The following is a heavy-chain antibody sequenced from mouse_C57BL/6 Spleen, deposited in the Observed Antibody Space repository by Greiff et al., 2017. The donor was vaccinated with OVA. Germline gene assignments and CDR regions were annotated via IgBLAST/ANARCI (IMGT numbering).Heavy chain of an antibody. V-gene: IGHV1-82*01. D-gene: IGHD4-1*01. Sequence: VQLQQSGPELVKPGASVKISCKASGYAFSSSWMNWVKQRPGKGLEWIGRIYPGDGDTNYNGKFKGKATLTADKSSSTAYMQLSSLTSEDSAVYFWASGTSYWYFDVWGTGTTVTVSS. CDR2: IYPGDGDT. CDR1: GYAFSSSW. J-gene: IGHJ1*03. CDR3: ASGTSYWYFDV.